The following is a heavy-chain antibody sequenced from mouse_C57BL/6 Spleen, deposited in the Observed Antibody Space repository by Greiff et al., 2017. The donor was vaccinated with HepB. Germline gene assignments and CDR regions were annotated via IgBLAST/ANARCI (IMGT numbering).Heavy chain of an antibody. CDR1: GFTFSDAW. V-gene: IGHV6-6*01. CDR2: IRNKANNHAT. Sequence: EVQRVESGGGLVQPGGSMKLSCAASGFTFSDAWMDWVRQSPEKGLEWVAEIRNKANNHATYYAESVKGRFTISRDDSKSSVYLQMNSLRAEDTGIYYCTRTAQATRRFAYWGQGTLVTVSA. D-gene: IGHD3-2*02. J-gene: IGHJ3*01. CDR3: TRTAQATRRFAY.